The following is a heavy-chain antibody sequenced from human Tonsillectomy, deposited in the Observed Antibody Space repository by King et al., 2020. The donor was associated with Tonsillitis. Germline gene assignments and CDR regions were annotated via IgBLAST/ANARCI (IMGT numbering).Heavy chain of an antibody. CDR3: AGGPTVTTEFYYYYYYMDV. V-gene: IGHV3-7*03. CDR1: GFTFSSYW. J-gene: IGHJ6*03. CDR2: IKQDGSEK. D-gene: IGHD4-11*01. Sequence: DVQLVESGGGLVQPGGSLRLSCVVSGFTFSSYWMSWVRQAPGKGLEWVANIKQDGSEKYYVDSVKGRFTISRGTAKNSLYLQMNSPRAEDTAVYYCAGGPTVTTEFYYYYYYMDVWGKGTTVTVSS.